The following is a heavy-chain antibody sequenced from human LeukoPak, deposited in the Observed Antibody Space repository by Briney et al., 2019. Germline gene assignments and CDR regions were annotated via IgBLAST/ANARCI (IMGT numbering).Heavy chain of an antibody. Sequence: NPSETQSLTCTVSGGSISSYYWSWIRQPPGKGLEWIGYIYSSGSTNYSPSLKSRVTISVDTSKNQFSLKLYSVTAADTAVYYCARRYSGYGNAFDIWGQGTMVTVSS. J-gene: IGHJ3*02. V-gene: IGHV4-59*08. CDR1: GGSISSYY. CDR3: ARRYSGYGNAFDI. CDR2: IYSSGST. D-gene: IGHD5-12*01.